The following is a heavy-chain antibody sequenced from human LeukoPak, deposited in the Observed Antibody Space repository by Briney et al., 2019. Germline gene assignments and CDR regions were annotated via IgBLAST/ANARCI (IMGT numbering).Heavy chain of an antibody. CDR2: IYTSGST. J-gene: IGHJ5*02. CDR3: ARVNCSSTSCYLFWFDP. V-gene: IGHV4-4*07. CDR1: GGSISSYY. D-gene: IGHD2-2*01. Sequence: KASETLSLTCTVSGGSISSYYWSWIRQPAGKELEWIGRIYTSGSTNYNPSLKSRVTMSVDTSKNQFSLKLSSVTAADTAVYYCARVNCSSTSCYLFWFDPWGQGTLVTVSS.